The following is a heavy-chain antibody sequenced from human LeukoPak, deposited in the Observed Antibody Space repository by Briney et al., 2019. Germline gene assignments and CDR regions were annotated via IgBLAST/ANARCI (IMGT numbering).Heavy chain of an antibody. D-gene: IGHD2/OR15-2a*01. V-gene: IGHV3-21*06. CDR3: ARDFYAAADAILGNMS. CDR1: GFTFSSSS. Sequence: GGSLRLSCAASGFTFSSSSMNWVRQSPGKGLEWVSSISSSSSYIYYADSVKGRFTISRDKAKNSLYLQMNSLRAEDTAVYYCARDFYAAADAILGNMSWGQGTLVTVSS. J-gene: IGHJ5*02. CDR2: ISSSSSYI.